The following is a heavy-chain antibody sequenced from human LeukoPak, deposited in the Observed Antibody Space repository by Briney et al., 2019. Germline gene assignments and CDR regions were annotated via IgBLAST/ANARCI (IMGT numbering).Heavy chain of an antibody. CDR2: ISSSGSTI. CDR1: GFTFSSYE. D-gene: IGHD4/OR15-4a*01. Sequence: PGGSLRLSCAASGFTFSSYEMNWVRQAPGKGLEWVSYISSSGSTIYYADSVKGRFTISRDNAKNSLYLQMNSLRAEDTAVYYCARGVPIPYYYYMDVWGKGTTVTISS. CDR3: ARGVPIPYYYYMDV. J-gene: IGHJ6*03. V-gene: IGHV3-48*03.